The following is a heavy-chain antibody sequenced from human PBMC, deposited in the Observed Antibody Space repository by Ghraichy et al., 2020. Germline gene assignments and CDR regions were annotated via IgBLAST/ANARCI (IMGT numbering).Heavy chain of an antibody. CDR1: GFTFSSYG. D-gene: IGHD1-26*01. J-gene: IGHJ4*02. Sequence: GGSLRLSCAASGFTFSSYGMHWVRQAPGKGLEWVAVISYDGSNKYYADSVKGRFTISRDNSKNTLYLQMNSLRAEDTAVYYCAKANSGSYYGLGYWGQGTLVTVSS. V-gene: IGHV3-30*18. CDR2: ISYDGSNK. CDR3: AKANSGSYYGLGY.